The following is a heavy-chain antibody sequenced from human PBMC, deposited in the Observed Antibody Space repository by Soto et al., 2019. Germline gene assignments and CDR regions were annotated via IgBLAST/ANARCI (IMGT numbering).Heavy chain of an antibody. CDR2: IYYSGST. D-gene: IGHD5-12*01. J-gene: IGHJ4*02. Sequence: QLQLQESDPGLVKPSETLSLTCTVSGGSISSSSYYWGWIRQPPGKGLEWIGSIYYSGSTYYNPSLKSRVTISVDTSKNQFSLKLSSVTAADTAVYYCAAEARWLQFFAYWGQGTLVTVSS. CDR3: AAEARWLQFFAY. V-gene: IGHV4-39*01. CDR1: GGSISSSSYY.